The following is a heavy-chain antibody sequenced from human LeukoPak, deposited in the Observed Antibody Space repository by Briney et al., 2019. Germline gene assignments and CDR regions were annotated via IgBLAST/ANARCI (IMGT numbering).Heavy chain of an antibody. J-gene: IGHJ4*02. D-gene: IGHD4-17*01. CDR3: ARSPRRYDYGDYVGH. CDR1: GFTVSSNY. CDR2: IYSGGST. V-gene: IGHV3-66*01. Sequence: GGSLRLSCAASGFTVSSNYMSWVRQAPGKGLEWVSVIYSGGSTYYADSVKGRFTISRDNAKNTLYLQMNSLRAEDTAVYYCARSPRRYDYGDYVGHWGQGTLVTVSS.